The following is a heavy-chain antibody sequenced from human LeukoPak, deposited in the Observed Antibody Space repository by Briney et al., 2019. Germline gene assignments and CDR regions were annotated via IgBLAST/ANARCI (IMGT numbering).Heavy chain of an antibody. V-gene: IGHV4-59*10. CDR1: GGSFSGYY. Sequence: SETLSLTCAVYGGSFSGYYWSWIRQPPGKGLEWIGRIFSTGSTNYNPSLKSRVTMSVDTSKNQFSLNLSSVTAADTAVYYCARGAYGSGSGNGFNIWGQGTTVTVSS. CDR3: ARGAYGSGSGNGFNI. CDR2: IFSTGST. J-gene: IGHJ3*02. D-gene: IGHD3-10*01.